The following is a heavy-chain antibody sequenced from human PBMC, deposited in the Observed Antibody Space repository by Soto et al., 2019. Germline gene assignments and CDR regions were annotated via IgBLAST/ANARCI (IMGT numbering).Heavy chain of an antibody. CDR3: ARGGGVAARPMDYYYYGVDV. CDR2: ISYDGSNK. J-gene: IGHJ6*02. D-gene: IGHD6-6*01. Sequence: PGGSLRLSCAASGFTFSSYAMHWVRQAPGKGLEWVAVISYDGSNKYYADSVKGRFTISRDNSKNTLYLQMNSLRAEDTAVYYCARGGGVAARPMDYYYYGVDVWGQGTTVTVSS. V-gene: IGHV3-30-3*01. CDR1: GFTFSSYA.